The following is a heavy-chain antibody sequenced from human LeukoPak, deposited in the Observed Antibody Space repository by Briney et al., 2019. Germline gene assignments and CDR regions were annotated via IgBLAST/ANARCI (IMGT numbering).Heavy chain of an antibody. Sequence: GGSLRLSCAASGFTFSSYSMNWVRQAPGKGLEWVSSISSSSSYIYYADSVKGRSTISRDNAKNSLYLQMNSLRAEDTAVYYCAREDATDAFDIWGQGTMVTVSS. CDR3: AREDATDAFDI. CDR2: ISSSSSYI. V-gene: IGHV3-21*01. CDR1: GFTFSSYS. J-gene: IGHJ3*02. D-gene: IGHD5-24*01.